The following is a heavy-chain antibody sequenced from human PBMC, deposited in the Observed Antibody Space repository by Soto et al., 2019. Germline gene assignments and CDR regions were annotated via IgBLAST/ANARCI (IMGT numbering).Heavy chain of an antibody. Sequence: QVQLLESGGGVVLPGGSLRLSCGASGFTFNSYGMYWVRQAPGKGLDWVSHILYDGTKKYYADSVKGRFTISRDNSKNTLYLQMDRMRIDDTAVYFCVKDLAHMADLWGQGTLVIVSS. CDR1: GFTFNSYG. V-gene: IGHV3-30*18. J-gene: IGHJ5*02. CDR3: VKDLAHMADL. CDR2: ILYDGTKK.